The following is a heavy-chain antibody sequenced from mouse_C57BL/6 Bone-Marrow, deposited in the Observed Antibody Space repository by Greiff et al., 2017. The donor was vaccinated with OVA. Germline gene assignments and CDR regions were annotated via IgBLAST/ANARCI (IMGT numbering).Heavy chain of an antibody. CDR1: GFNIKDDY. Sequence: DVQLQESGAELVRPGASVKLSCTASGFNIKDDYMHWVKQRPEQGLEWIGWIDPENGDTEYASKFQGKATITADTSSNTAYLQLSSLTSEDTAVYYCTTYTLYYYAMDYWGQGTSVTVSS. CDR2: IDPENGDT. V-gene: IGHV14-4*01. CDR3: TTYTLYYYAMDY. J-gene: IGHJ4*01.